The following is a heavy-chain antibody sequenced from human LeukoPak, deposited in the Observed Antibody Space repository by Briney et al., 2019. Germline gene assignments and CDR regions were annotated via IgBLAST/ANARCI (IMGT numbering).Heavy chain of an antibody. Sequence: ASVKVSCKVSGYSLTELSMHWVRQAPGKGLEWMGGFDPEDGETIYAQKFQGRVTMTEDTSTDTAYMELSSLRSEDTAVYYCATRGGQQLVFDYWGQGTLVTVSS. V-gene: IGHV1-24*01. CDR3: ATRGGQQLVFDY. D-gene: IGHD6-13*01. CDR1: GYSLTELS. CDR2: FDPEDGET. J-gene: IGHJ4*02.